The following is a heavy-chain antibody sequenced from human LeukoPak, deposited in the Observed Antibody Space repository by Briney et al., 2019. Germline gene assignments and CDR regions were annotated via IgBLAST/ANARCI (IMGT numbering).Heavy chain of an antibody. CDR2: IYTSGST. V-gene: IGHV4-39*07. CDR3: ARDRDIAVAGSWGYYFDY. J-gene: IGHJ4*02. Sequence: SETLSLTCTVSGGSISSSSYYWGWIRQPPGKGLEWIGRIYTSGSTNYNPSLKSRVTMSVDTSKNQFSLKLSSVTAADTAVYYCARDRDIAVAGSWGYYFDYWGQGTLVTVSS. CDR1: GGSISSSSYY. D-gene: IGHD6-19*01.